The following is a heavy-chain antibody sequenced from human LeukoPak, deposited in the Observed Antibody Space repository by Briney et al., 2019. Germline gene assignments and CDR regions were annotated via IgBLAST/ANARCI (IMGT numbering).Heavy chain of an antibody. V-gene: IGHV3-23*01. CDR1: GFTFRSYA. CDR2: ISDTGGTT. Sequence: GGSLRLSCAASGFTFRSYAMSWARQAPGKGLEWVSVISDTGGTTYYADSVRGRLTVSRDNSKNTLYLQMNSLRAEDTAVYYCANDLGWIQLNLGRGQGTMVTVSS. J-gene: IGHJ4*02. CDR3: ANDLGWIQLNLG. D-gene: IGHD5-18*01.